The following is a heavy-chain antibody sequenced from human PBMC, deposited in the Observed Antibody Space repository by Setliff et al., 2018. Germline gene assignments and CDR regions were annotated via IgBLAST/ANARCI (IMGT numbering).Heavy chain of an antibody. D-gene: IGHD6-13*01. CDR1: GFTFDDYA. CDR3: ARDSYTSPDY. Sequence: LSLSCAASGFTFDDYAMHWVRQVPGKGLEWVSGISWKTGTIGYADSVEGRFTISRDNAKNTLYLQMNSLGAEDTAVYYCARDSYTSPDYWGQGTLVTVSS. V-gene: IGHV3-9*01. J-gene: IGHJ4*02. CDR2: ISWKTGTI.